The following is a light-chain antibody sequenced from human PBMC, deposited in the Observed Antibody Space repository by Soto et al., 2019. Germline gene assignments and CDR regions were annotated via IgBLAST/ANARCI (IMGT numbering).Light chain of an antibody. CDR2: AAS. CDR3: QKNNSALWT. V-gene: IGKV1-27*01. J-gene: IGKJ1*01. CDR1: QGISNY. Sequence: DIQMTQSPSSLSASVGDRVTITCRASQGISNYLAWYQQKPGKVPKLLIYAASTLQSGVPSRFSGSGSGTDSTLTISRLPPEYVATYYWQKNNSALWTFGPGTKVEIK.